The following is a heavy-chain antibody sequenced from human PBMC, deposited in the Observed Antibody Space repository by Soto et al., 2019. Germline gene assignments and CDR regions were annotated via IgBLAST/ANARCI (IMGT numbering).Heavy chain of an antibody. J-gene: IGHJ3*02. V-gene: IGHV4-39*02. Sequence: QLQLHESGPGLVKPSETLSLTCSVSGGSINNFDSYWGWFRQPPGKGLEWIGSIYYSGNAYYNPSHMSRAASSVNTSENPFSLKLRYGTASETAICYCATTGTSEGMDGFHIWGPGAMVTVPS. CDR2: IYYSGNA. D-gene: IGHD3-10*01. CDR1: GGSINNFDSY. CDR3: ATTGTSEGMDGFHI.